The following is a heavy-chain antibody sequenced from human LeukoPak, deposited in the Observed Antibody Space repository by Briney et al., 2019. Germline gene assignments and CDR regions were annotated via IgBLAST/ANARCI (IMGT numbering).Heavy chain of an antibody. CDR2: IYHSGST. J-gene: IGHJ6*03. Sequence: SETLSLTCAVSGYSISSGYYWGWIRQPPGKGLEWIGSIYHSGSTYYNPSLKSRVTISVDTSKNQFSLKMSSVTAADTAVYYCARDRSMVVMGYMDVWGKGTTVTVSS. CDR1: GYSISSGYY. V-gene: IGHV4-38-2*02. CDR3: ARDRSMVVMGYMDV. D-gene: IGHD4-23*01.